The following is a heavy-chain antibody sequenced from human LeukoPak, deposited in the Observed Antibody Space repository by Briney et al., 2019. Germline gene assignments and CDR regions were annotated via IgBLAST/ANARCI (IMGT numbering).Heavy chain of an antibody. J-gene: IGHJ4*02. Sequence: PGGSLRLSCAASGFTFTSNWMSWVRQAPGKGLEWVANIKEDGSAKHYLDSAKGRSTISRDNAKNSLYLQMNSLRAEDTAVYYCATQTYGLFDYWGQGTLVTVSS. CDR2: IKEDGSAK. CDR1: GFTFTSNW. D-gene: IGHD3-10*01. V-gene: IGHV3-7*05. CDR3: ATQTYGLFDY.